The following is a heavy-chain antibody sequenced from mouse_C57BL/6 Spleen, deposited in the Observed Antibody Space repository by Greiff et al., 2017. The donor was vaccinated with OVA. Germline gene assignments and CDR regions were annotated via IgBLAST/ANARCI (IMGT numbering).Heavy chain of an antibody. Sequence: QVQLQQPGAELVKPGASVKLSCKASGYTFTSYWMPWVKQRPGQGLEWIGEIDPSDSYTNYNQKFKGKATLTVDTSSSTAYMQLSSLTSEDSAVYYCARSGYYYGSHWYFDVWGTGTTVTVSS. J-gene: IGHJ1*03. V-gene: IGHV1-50*01. CDR1: GYTFTSYW. D-gene: IGHD1-1*01. CDR2: IDPSDSYT. CDR3: ARSGYYYGSHWYFDV.